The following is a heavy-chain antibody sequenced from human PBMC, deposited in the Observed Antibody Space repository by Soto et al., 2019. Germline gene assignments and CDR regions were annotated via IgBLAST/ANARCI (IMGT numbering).Heavy chain of an antibody. CDR2: IKSKTDGGTT. D-gene: IGHD3-3*01. CDR3: TTVPRTYYDFWSGYQNYYYYYMDV. V-gene: IGHV3-15*01. J-gene: IGHJ6*03. Sequence: GGSLRLSCAASGFTFSNAWMSWVRQAPGKGLEWVGRIKSKTDGGTTDYAAPVKGRFTISRDDSKNTLYLQMNSLKTEDTAVYYCTTVPRTYYDFWSGYQNYYYYYMDVWGKGTTVTVSS. CDR1: GFTFSNAW.